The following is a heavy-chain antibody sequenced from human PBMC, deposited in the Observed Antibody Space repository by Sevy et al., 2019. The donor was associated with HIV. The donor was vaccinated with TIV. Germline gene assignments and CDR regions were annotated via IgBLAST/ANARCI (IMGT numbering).Heavy chain of an antibody. CDR2: ISHDGNYK. V-gene: IGHV3-30-3*01. CDR1: GLTFSSHA. Sequence: GGSLRLSCAASGLTFSSHAMHWVRQAPGKGLEWVAVISHDGNYKNYADSVKVRFTISRDDFKNTLYLQMSSLRPEDTAVYFCARLFSCGGDCYYLDYWGQGALVTVSS. D-gene: IGHD2-21*02. J-gene: IGHJ4*02. CDR3: ARLFSCGGDCYYLDY.